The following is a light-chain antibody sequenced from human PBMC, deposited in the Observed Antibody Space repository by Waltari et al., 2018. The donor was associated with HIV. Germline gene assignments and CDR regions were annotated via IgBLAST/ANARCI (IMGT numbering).Light chain of an antibody. CDR3: CSYTAIHTII. J-gene: IGLJ2*01. CDR2: GVY. Sequence: QSALTQPASVSGSPGQSITISCAGTTSDIGIFDSVSWYQQHPGRAPQLMIFGVYSRPAGVSSRFSGSKSGNTASLTISGLQAEDEANYYCCSYTAIHTIIFGGGTKLTVL. CDR1: TSDIGIFDS. V-gene: IGLV2-14*03.